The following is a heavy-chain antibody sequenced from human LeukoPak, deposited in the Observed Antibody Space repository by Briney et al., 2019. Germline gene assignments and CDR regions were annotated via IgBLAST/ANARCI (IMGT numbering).Heavy chain of an antibody. J-gene: IGHJ4*02. CDR2: IYYSGST. CDR1: GGSISSYY. V-gene: IGHV4-59*01. Sequence: PSETLSLTCNVSGGSISSYYWSWIRQPPGKGLEWIGYIYYSGSTNYNPSLKSRVTISVDTSKNQFSLKLSSVTAADTAVYYCARESGHRTLDYWGQGTLVTVSS. D-gene: IGHD1-7*01. CDR3: ARESGHRTLDY.